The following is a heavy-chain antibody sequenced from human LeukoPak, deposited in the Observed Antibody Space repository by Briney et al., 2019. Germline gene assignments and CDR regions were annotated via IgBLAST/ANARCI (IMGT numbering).Heavy chain of an antibody. CDR3: ARDDGSGSYANFYYYYYYMDV. Sequence: PGGSLRLSCTASGFRFSDYNMNWVRQAPGKGLEWVSSISSSTTYMYYADSVKGRFTISRDNAKKSLYLQMSSLRAEDTAVYYCARDDGSGSYANFYYYYYYMDVWGKGTTVTVSS. V-gene: IGHV3-21*01. CDR2: ISSSTTYM. CDR1: GFRFSDYN. D-gene: IGHD3-10*01. J-gene: IGHJ6*03.